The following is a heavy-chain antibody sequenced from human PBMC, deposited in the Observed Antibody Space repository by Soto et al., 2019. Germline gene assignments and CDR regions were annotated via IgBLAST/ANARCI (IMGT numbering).Heavy chain of an antibody. CDR1: GYSITNGYY. V-gene: IGHV4-38-2*01. D-gene: IGHD3-16*01. CDR3: AKVGGGGPVTAANGRFDY. Sequence: PSETLSLTCAVSGYSITNGYYWGWIRQPPGMGLEWIGSIYHSGSTSYNPSLRSRVTISVVTSKNQFSLKLRSVTAADTAMYYCAKVGGGGPVTAANGRFDYWGQGTQVTVSS. J-gene: IGHJ4*02. CDR2: IYHSGST.